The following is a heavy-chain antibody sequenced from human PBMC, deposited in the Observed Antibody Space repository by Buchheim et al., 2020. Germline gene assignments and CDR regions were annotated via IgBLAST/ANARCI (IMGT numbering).Heavy chain of an antibody. V-gene: IGHV4-39*01. CDR1: GGAINTGIYY. CDR3: ARLHRVVAAGTVDY. J-gene: IGHJ4*02. D-gene: IGHD6-13*01. Sequence: QLQLQESGPGLVKSSEALSLTCTVSGGAINTGIYYWGWIRQPPGKGLEWIGNIYYSGTTYYNPSLKSRVTMSIDTSKNQFSLKLSSVTAADTAVYYCARLHRVVAAGTVDYWGQGTL. CDR2: IYYSGTT.